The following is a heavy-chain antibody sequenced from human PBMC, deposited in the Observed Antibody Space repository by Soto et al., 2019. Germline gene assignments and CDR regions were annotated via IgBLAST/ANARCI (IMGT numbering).Heavy chain of an antibody. J-gene: IGHJ6*02. D-gene: IGHD5-18*01. CDR3: AATTWIQLSHYAMDV. Sequence: SVKVSCKASGFTLTSSAMQWVRQARGQRLERIGWIVVGSGHTNYAQKFQERVTITRDMSTSTAYMELRSLRSEDTAVYYCAATTWIQLSHYAMDVWGQGTTVTVSS. CDR2: IVVGSGHT. CDR1: GFTLTSSA. V-gene: IGHV1-58*02.